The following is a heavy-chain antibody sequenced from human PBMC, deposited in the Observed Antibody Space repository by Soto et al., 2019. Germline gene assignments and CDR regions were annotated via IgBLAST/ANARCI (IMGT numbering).Heavy chain of an antibody. Sequence: ASVKVSCKASGYTFTSYGISWVRQAPGQGLEWMGWISAYNGSTNYAQKLQGRVTMTTDTSTSTAYMELRSLRSDDTAVYYCARDFGVAAVGGLGMDVWGQGTTVTVSS. J-gene: IGHJ6*02. CDR1: GYTFTSYG. CDR2: ISAYNGST. V-gene: IGHV1-18*01. D-gene: IGHD6-13*01. CDR3: ARDFGVAAVGGLGMDV.